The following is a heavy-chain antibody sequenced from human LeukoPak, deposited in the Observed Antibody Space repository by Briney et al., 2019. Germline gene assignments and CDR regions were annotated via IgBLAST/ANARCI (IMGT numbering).Heavy chain of an antibody. Sequence: PGGSLRLSCAGAGFIFTDVWMSWVRQAPGKGLEWVGRIKSKSDGGTIDYAAPVKGRITVSRDDSRNMLSLELNNLKTEDTGVYYCATDLDYWGQGTLVTVSS. J-gene: IGHJ4*02. V-gene: IGHV3-15*01. CDR1: GFIFTDVW. CDR2: IKSKSDGGTI. CDR3: ATDLDY.